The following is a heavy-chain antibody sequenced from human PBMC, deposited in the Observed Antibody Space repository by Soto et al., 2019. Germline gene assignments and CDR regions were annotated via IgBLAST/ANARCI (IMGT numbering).Heavy chain of an antibody. V-gene: IGHV5-51*01. CDR2: IYPGDSDT. Sequence: LGESLKISCKGSGYSFTSYWIGWVRQMPGKGLEWMGIIYPGDSDTRYSPSFQGQVTIPADKSISTAYLQWSSLKASDTAMYYCASITGTSRFRHAFDIWGQGTMVTVSS. CDR1: GYSFTSYW. D-gene: IGHD1-7*01. J-gene: IGHJ3*02. CDR3: ASITGTSRFRHAFDI.